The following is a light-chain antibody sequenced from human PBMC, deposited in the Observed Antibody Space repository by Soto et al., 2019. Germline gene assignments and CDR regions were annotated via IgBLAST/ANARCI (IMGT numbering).Light chain of an antibody. CDR2: KVS. V-gene: IGKV2-30*01. Sequence: VVMTQSPLSLPVTLGQPASISCRSSQSLVYTDGNTYLNWFQQRPGQFPRRLIYKVSNRDSGVPDRVSGSGSGPDFTLKISREETEDVGVYYFIQRKHLPLTFGGGTKVEIK. CDR3: IQRKHLPLT. CDR1: QSLVYTDGNTY. J-gene: IGKJ4*01.